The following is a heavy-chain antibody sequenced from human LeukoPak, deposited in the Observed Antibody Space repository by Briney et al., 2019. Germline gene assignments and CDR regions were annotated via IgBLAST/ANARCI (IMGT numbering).Heavy chain of an antibody. CDR2: IYYSGST. D-gene: IGHD2-2*01. V-gene: IGHV4-30-4*08. J-gene: IGHJ5*02. CDR1: GGSISSGDYY. Sequence: SETLSFTCTVSGGSISSGDYYWSWIRQPPGKGLEWIGYIYYSGSTYYNPSLKSRVTISVDTSKNQFSLKLSSVTAADTAVYYCARVPAAIGGFDPWGQGTLVTVSS. CDR3: ARVPAAIGGFDP.